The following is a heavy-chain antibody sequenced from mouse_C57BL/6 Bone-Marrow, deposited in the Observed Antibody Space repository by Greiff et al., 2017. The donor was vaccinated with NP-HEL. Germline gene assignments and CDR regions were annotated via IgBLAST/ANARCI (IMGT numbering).Heavy chain of an antibody. J-gene: IGHJ2*01. CDR1: GFNIKDDY. D-gene: IGHD2-9*01. CDR3: TPTMVTSFDY. Sequence: VQLQQSGAELVRPGASVKLSCTASGFNIKDDYMHWVKQRPEQGLEWIGWIDPENGDTEYASKFQGKATITADTSSNTAYLQLSSLTSEDTAVYYCTPTMVTSFDYWGQGTTLTVSS. V-gene: IGHV14-4*01. CDR2: IDPENGDT.